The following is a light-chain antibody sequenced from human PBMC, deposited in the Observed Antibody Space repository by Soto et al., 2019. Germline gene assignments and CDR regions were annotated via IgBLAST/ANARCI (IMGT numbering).Light chain of an antibody. CDR3: QQYDKQPVT. Sequence: DIQLTQSPSFLSASVGDRVTITCRASQDISDYLAWYHQAPGKAPQLLIYDVSNLQPGVASRFSGSGSGTDFTFTISTLQPEDIGTFYCQQYDKQPVTFGGGTKVEIK. CDR2: DVS. V-gene: IGKV1-33*01. J-gene: IGKJ4*01. CDR1: QDISDY.